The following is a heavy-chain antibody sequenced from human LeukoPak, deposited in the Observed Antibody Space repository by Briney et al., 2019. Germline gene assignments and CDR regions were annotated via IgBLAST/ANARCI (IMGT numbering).Heavy chain of an antibody. CDR3: ARTADISTGLGLDR. CDR2: IYPGDSYT. V-gene: IGHV5-51*01. CDR1: GYSFSSYW. J-gene: IGHJ4*02. Sequence: GESLKISCKASGYSFSSYWIGWVRQLPGKGLQWMGIIYPGDSYTTYSPSFQGQVTISADRSSSTAYLQWRSLKASDSAMYYCARTADISTGLGLDRWGQGTLVTVSS. D-gene: IGHD3-9*01.